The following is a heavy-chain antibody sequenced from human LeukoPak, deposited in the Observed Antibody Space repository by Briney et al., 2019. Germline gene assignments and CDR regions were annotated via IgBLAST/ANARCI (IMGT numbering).Heavy chain of an antibody. D-gene: IGHD3-3*01. Sequence: GASVKVSCKTSGGTFSSYAITWVRQTPGQGLEWMGGIIPIFGTTNYAQKFQDRVTITADKSTSTAYMKLSSLRSEDTAVYYCAKVGYDFWSGYYGHIDKTPNDAFDIWGQGTMVTVSS. J-gene: IGHJ3*02. CDR1: GGTFSSYA. CDR3: AKVGYDFWSGYYGHIDKTPNDAFDI. V-gene: IGHV1-69*06. CDR2: IIPIFGTT.